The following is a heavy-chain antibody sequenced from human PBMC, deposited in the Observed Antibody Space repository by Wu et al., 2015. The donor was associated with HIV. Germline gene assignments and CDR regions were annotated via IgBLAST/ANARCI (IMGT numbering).Heavy chain of an antibody. Sequence: QVQLVQSGAEVKKPGASVKVSCKASGYTFTSYDINWVRQATGQGLEWMGWMNPNSGNTGYAQKFQGRVTMTRNTSISTAYMELSSLRSEDTAVYYCARGPFRDSSGYGGPXWFDPWGQGTLVTVSS. CDR1: GYTFTSYD. J-gene: IGHJ5*02. CDR3: ARGPFRDSSGYGGPXWFDP. D-gene: IGHD3-22*01. CDR2: MNPNSGNT. V-gene: IGHV1-8*01.